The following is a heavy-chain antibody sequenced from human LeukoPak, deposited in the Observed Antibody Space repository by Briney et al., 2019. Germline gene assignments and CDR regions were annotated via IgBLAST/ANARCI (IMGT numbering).Heavy chain of an antibody. J-gene: IGHJ4*02. CDR2: IIPILGIA. Sequence: SVKVSCKASGGTFSSYAISWVRQAPGQGLEWMGRIIPILGIANYAQKFQGRVTITADKSTSTAYMELSTLRPEDTAVYYCARQGPGSTGYYNDYWGQGTLVTVSS. V-gene: IGHV1-69*04. D-gene: IGHD3-22*01. CDR3: ARQGPGSTGYYNDY. CDR1: GGTFSSYA.